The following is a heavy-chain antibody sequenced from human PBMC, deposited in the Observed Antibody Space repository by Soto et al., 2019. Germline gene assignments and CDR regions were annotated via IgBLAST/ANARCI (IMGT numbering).Heavy chain of an antibody. Sequence: GGSLRLSCAASGFNVNSNYINWVRQAPGKGLEWVSVIHDGGSMYYADSVKGRFTISRDNSKNTVYLQMNSLRAEDTAMYYCARKWELDFWGQGTPVTVSS. J-gene: IGHJ4*02. CDR1: GFNVNSNY. CDR2: IHDGGSM. D-gene: IGHD1-26*01. CDR3: ARKWELDF. V-gene: IGHV3-53*01.